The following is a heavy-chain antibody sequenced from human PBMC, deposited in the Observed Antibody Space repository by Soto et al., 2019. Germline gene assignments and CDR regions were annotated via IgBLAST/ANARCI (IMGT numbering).Heavy chain of an antibody. V-gene: IGHV3-9*01. CDR2: ISWNSGSI. J-gene: IGHJ6*02. Sequence: PGGSLRLSCAASGFTFDDYAMHWVRQAPGRGLEWVSGISWNSGSIGYADSVKGRFTISRDNAKNTLYLQMNSLRAEDTAVYYCARDTTYYYGSGRSYYYYGMDVWGQGTTVTVSS. CDR1: GFTFDDYA. CDR3: ARDTTYYYGSGRSYYYYGMDV. D-gene: IGHD3-10*01.